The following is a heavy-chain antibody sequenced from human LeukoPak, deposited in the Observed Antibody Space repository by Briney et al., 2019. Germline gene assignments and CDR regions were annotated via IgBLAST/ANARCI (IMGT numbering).Heavy chain of an antibody. V-gene: IGHV4-30-4*01. CDR2: IYYSGST. J-gene: IGHJ4*02. D-gene: IGHD3-3*01. CDR1: GGSISSGDYY. CDR3: ARASYDFLDFDY. Sequence: PSETLSLTCTVSGGSISSGDYYWSWIRQPPGKGLEWIGYIYYSGSTYYNPSLKSRVTISVDTSKNQFSLKLSSVTAADTAVYYCARASYDFLDFDYWGQGTLVTVSS.